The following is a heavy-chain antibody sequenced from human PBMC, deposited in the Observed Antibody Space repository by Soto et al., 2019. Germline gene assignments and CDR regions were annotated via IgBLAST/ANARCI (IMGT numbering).Heavy chain of an antibody. Sequence: KPSETLSLTCTVSGGSISSGGYYWSWIRQHPGKGLEWIGYIYYSGSTYYNPSLKSRVTISVDTSKNQFSLKLSSVTAADTAVYYCARVVPGYSYVDYWGQGTLVTVSS. CDR3: ARVVPGYSYVDY. J-gene: IGHJ4*02. CDR1: GGSISSGGYY. CDR2: IYYSGST. V-gene: IGHV4-31*03. D-gene: IGHD5-18*01.